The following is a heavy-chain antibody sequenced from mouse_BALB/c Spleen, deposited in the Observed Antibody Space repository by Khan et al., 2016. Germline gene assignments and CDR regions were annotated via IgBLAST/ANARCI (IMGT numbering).Heavy chain of an antibody. J-gene: IGHJ2*01. CDR3: ARGGGYFDY. CDR1: GFSLTGYG. CDR2: MWSDGST. V-gene: IGHV2-6-7*01. Sequence: VQLQESGPGLVAPSQSLSITCTVSGFSLTGYGVNWVRQPPGKGLEWLGLMWSDGSTDYNSALKSRLSISRDNSKSQVFLKMNSLQTDDTARYYCARGGGYFDYWGQGTTLTVSS.